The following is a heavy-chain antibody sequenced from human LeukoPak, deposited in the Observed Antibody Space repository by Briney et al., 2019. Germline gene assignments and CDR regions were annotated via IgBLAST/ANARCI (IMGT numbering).Heavy chain of an antibody. J-gene: IGHJ4*02. CDR2: IYYSGST. CDR3: ARERGEEYSSGWYKRNYFDN. D-gene: IGHD6-19*01. CDR1: GGSISSGSYY. V-gene: IGHV4-61*02. Sequence: SSQTLSLTCTVSGGSISSGSYYWSWIRQPAGKGLEWIGRIYYSGSTYYNPSLKSRVAISADMSKNQISLKLSSVTAADTALYYCARERGEEYSSGWYKRNYFDNWGQGTRVTVSS.